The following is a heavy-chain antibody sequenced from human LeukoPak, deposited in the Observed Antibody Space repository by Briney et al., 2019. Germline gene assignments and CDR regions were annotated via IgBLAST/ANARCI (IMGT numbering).Heavy chain of an antibody. CDR3: ARRARITMVRGVILNFDY. CDR2: TYYRSKWYN. J-gene: IGHJ4*02. Sequence: SQTLSLTCAISGDSVSSNSATWNWFRQSPSRGLEWLGRTYYRSKWYNDYAVSVKSRITINPDTSKNQFSLQLSSVTAADTAVYYCARRARITMVRGVILNFDYWGQGTLVTVSS. CDR1: GDSVSSNSAT. D-gene: IGHD3-10*01. V-gene: IGHV6-1*01.